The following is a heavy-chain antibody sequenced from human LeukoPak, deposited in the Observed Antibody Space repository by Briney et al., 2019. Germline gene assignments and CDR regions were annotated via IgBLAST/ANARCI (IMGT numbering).Heavy chain of an antibody. CDR1: GFSVSRNY. CDR2: IYSGGRT. CDR3: AKDRGY. J-gene: IGHJ4*02. Sequence: GGSLRLSCAASGFSVSRNYMTWVRQAPGKGLEWVSVIYSGGRTDYADSVKGRFTISRDSSKNTLYLQMNSLRADDTAIYYCAKDRGYWGQGTLVTVSS. V-gene: IGHV3-53*01.